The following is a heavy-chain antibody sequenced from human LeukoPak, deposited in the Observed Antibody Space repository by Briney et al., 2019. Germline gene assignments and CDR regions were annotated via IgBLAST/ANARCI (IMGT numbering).Heavy chain of an antibody. V-gene: IGHV1-18*01. CDR2: ISAYNGNT. CDR1: GYTFTSYG. CDR3: ARDSYDFWSGYQDY. J-gene: IGHJ4*02. Sequence: ASVKVSCKASGYTFTSYGISWVRQAPGQGLEWMGWISAYNGNTNYAQKLQGRVTMTTDTSTSTVYMELSSLRSEDTAVYYCARDSYDFWSGYQDYWGQGTLVTVSS. D-gene: IGHD3-3*01.